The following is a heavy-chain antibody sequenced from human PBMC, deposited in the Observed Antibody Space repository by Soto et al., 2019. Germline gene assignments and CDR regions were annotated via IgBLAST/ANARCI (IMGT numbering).Heavy chain of an antibody. CDR1: GGSISSYY. CDR3: ARHDYGGFGL. J-gene: IGHJ4*02. V-gene: IGHV4-39*01. Sequence: PSETLSLTCTVSGGSISSYYWGWIRQPPGKGLEWIGSIYYSGSTYYNPSLKSRVTISVDTSKNQFSLKLSSVTAADTAVYYCARHDYGGFGLWGQGTLVTSPQ. CDR2: IYYSGST. D-gene: IGHD4-17*01.